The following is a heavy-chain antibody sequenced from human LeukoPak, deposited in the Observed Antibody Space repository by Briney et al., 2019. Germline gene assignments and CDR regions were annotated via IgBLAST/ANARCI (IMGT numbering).Heavy chain of an antibody. CDR1: EFTFSSFA. CDR2: ISGPGDKT. V-gene: IGHV3-23*01. CDR3: ANPTIPDRPFLTHLYYYLDV. D-gene: IGHD2-2*02. J-gene: IGHJ6*03. Sequence: GGSLRLFCAASEFTFSSFAMSGVRQAPGRGLEWISSISGPGDKTHYTESVKGRFTISRDNSKNTLYMYMNTIRAADTAVYYCANPTIPDRPFLTHLYYYLDVWGEGATVIVSS.